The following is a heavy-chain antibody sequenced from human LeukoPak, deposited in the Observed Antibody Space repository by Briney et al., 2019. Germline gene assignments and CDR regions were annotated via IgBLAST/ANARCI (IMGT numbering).Heavy chain of an antibody. V-gene: IGHV4-59*01. CDR3: ARATNYGSGSRTYYYYMDV. D-gene: IGHD3-10*01. CDR1: GGSISSYY. Sequence: PSETLSLTCTVSGGSISSYYWSWIRQPPGKGLEWIGYIYYSGSTNYNPSLKSRVTISVDTSKNQFSLKLSSVTAADTAVYYCARATNYGSGSRTYYYYMDVWGKGTTVTISS. J-gene: IGHJ6*03. CDR2: IYYSGST.